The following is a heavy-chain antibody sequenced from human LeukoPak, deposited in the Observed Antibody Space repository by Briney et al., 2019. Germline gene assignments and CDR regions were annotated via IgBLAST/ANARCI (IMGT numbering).Heavy chain of an antibody. D-gene: IGHD5-18*01. J-gene: IGHJ4*02. V-gene: IGHV3-66*01. CDR1: GFTVSSVY. Sequence: GGSLRLSCAASGFTVSSVYMSWVRQAPGKGLEWVSVLYSGGSTCYADSVKGRFTISRDNSKNTLYLQMNSLRAEDTAVYYCARGYSYSWGYWGQGALVTVSS. CDR2: LYSGGST. CDR3: ARGYSYSWGY.